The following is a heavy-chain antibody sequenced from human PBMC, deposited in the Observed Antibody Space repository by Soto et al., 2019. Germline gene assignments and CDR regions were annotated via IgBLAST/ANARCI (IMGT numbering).Heavy chain of an antibody. Sequence: QVQLQQWGAGLLKPSETLSLTCAVYGGSFSGYYWSWIRQPPGKGLEWIGEINHSGSTNYNPSLKSRVTISVDTSKNQFSPKLSSVPAADTAVYYCARGQPSRRFPTLYYYYGMDVWGQGTTVTVSS. V-gene: IGHV4-34*01. CDR2: INHSGST. CDR1: GGSFSGYY. D-gene: IGHD3-10*01. J-gene: IGHJ6*02. CDR3: ARGQPSRRFPTLYYYYGMDV.